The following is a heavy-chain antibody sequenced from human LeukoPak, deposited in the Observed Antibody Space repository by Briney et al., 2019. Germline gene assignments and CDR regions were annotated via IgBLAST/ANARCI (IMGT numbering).Heavy chain of an antibody. J-gene: IGHJ4*02. CDR2: IKSKTDGGTT. CDR1: GFTFSNAW. Sequence: GGSLRLSCAASGFTFSNAWMSWVRQAPGKGLEWVGRIKSKTDGGTTDYAAPVKGRFTISRDDSKNTLYLQMNSLKTEDTAVYYCTSYPRGSYGYPYWGQGTLVTVSS. D-gene: IGHD5-18*01. CDR3: TSYPRGSYGYPY. V-gene: IGHV3-15*01.